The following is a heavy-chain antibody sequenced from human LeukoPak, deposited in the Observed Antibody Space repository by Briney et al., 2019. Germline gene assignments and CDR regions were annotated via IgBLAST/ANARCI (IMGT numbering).Heavy chain of an antibody. CDR2: INTYNGKT. Sequence: ASVKVSCKASGYTFTRYGITWVRQAPGQGREWRGWINTYNGKTNYAKKLQGRVTMTTDTYTSTAYMELRSRRADDTAVYYCARDLYRPYDSSGYVESSWFDPWGQGTLVTVSS. J-gene: IGHJ5*02. CDR3: ARDLYRPYDSSGYVESSWFDP. V-gene: IGHV1-18*01. CDR1: GYTFTRYG. D-gene: IGHD3-22*01.